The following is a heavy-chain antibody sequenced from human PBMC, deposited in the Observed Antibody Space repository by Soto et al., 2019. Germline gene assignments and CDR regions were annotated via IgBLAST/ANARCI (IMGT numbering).Heavy chain of an antibody. D-gene: IGHD6-6*01. V-gene: IGHV3-23*01. CDR1: GFTFSSYA. CDR2: ISGSGGST. J-gene: IGHJ6*02. Sequence: RLSCAASGFTFSSYAMSWVRQAPGKGLEWVSAISGSGGSTYYADSVKGRFTISRDNSKNTLYLQMNSLRAEDTAVYYCAKHMAARPYYYGMVVWGQGTTVTVSS. CDR3: AKHMAARPYYYGMVV.